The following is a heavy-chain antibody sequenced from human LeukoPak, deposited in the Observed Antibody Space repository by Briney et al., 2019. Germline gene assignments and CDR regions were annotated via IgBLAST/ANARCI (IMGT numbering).Heavy chain of an antibody. D-gene: IGHD3-22*01. Sequence: SETLSLTCTVSGYSISSGYYWGWIRQPPGKGLEWIGGIYHSGSTYYNPSLKSRVTISVDTSKNQFSLKLSSVTAADTAVYYCARGDSSGYYYTSGFGPWGQGTLVTVSS. J-gene: IGHJ5*02. CDR1: GYSISSGYY. CDR3: ARGDSSGYYYTSGFGP. V-gene: IGHV4-38-2*02. CDR2: IYHSGST.